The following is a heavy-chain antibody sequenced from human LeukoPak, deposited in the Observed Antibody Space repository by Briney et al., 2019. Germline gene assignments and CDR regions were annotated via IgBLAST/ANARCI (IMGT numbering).Heavy chain of an antibody. D-gene: IGHD2-21*02. CDR3: ARANGGGAYYPFDY. V-gene: IGHV1-18*01. Sequence: EASVKVSCKASGYTFTSYGISWVRQAPGQGLEWMGWISAYNGNTNYAQKLQGRVTMTTDTPTSTAYMELRSLRSDDTAVYYCARANGGGAYYPFDYWGQGALVTVSS. CDR1: GYTFTSYG. J-gene: IGHJ4*02. CDR2: ISAYNGNT.